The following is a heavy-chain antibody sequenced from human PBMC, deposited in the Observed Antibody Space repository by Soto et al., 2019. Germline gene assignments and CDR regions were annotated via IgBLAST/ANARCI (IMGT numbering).Heavy chain of an antibody. J-gene: IGHJ4*02. Sequence: PGGSLRLSCAASGFAFSSYAMSWVRQAPGKGLEWVSAISGSGGSTYYADSVKGRFTISRDNSKNTLYLQMNSLRAEDTAVYYCAKDLNGPHDYGDYADRYWGQGTQVTVSS. V-gene: IGHV3-23*01. CDR2: ISGSGGST. CDR1: GFAFSSYA. CDR3: AKDLNGPHDYGDYADRY. D-gene: IGHD4-17*01.